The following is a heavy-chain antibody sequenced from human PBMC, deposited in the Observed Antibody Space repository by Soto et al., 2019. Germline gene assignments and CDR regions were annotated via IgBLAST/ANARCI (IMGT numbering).Heavy chain of an antibody. D-gene: IGHD3-16*01. V-gene: IGHV3-33*01. CDR1: GFIYRKYT. Sequence: QEQLVESGGGVVQPGMSLRLSCAASGFIYRKYTMQWARQAPGKGLEWVAVVRYDGTKKYYADSVKGRFTISRDNSKKTLDLQMNSLRAEDTAVYYCARDAYGVGELGGGFDLWGQGTMVTVSS. CDR3: ARDAYGVGELGGGFDL. J-gene: IGHJ3*01. CDR2: VRYDGTKK.